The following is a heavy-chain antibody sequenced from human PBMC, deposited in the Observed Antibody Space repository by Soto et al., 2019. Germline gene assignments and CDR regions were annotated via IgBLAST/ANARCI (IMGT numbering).Heavy chain of an antibody. V-gene: IGHV4-39*01. CDR3: ERGFDLLTVGFYLDY. Sequence: SETLSLTCTVSGGSMSSSSYYWGWIRQPPGKGLEWIASMDYSGFYSGSSYYNPSLKSRLTISVDTSKNQFSLKVSSVTAADTAVYYCERGFDLLTVGFYLDYCGQGPLVTVSS. J-gene: IGHJ4*02. CDR1: GGSMSSSSYY. D-gene: IGHD3-9*01. CDR2: MDYSGFYSGSS.